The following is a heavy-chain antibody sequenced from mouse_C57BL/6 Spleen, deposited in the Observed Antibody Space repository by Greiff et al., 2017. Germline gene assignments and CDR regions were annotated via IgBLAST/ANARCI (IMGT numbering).Heavy chain of an antibody. Sequence: QVQLKQSGPGLVQPSPSLSITCTVSGFSLTGYGVHWVRQSPGQGLEWLGVIWRGGSTDYNAAFISRLSISKDNSTSQVFFKRNRLQADDTAIYYCARNTLDAMDDWGQGTSVTVSS. CDR1: GFSLTGYG. J-gene: IGHJ4*01. D-gene: IGHD3-3*01. CDR3: ARNTLDAMDD. V-gene: IGHV2-2*01. CDR2: IWRGGST.